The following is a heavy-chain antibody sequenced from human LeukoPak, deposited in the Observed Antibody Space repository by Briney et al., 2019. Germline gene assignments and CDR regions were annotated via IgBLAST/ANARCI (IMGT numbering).Heavy chain of an antibody. V-gene: IGHV3-30*02. D-gene: IGHD1-26*01. CDR3: ARGRRGATTHYYYYYYMDV. J-gene: IGHJ6*03. CDR1: GFTFSNFG. Sequence: PSGGSLRLSCAASGFTFSNFGMNWVRQAPGKGLEWVTFIGNDGRNKKYADSVKGRFTISRDNSKNTLSLQLSSLRGEDTAVYYCARGRRGATTHYYYYYYMDVWGKGTTVTVSS. CDR2: IGNDGRNK.